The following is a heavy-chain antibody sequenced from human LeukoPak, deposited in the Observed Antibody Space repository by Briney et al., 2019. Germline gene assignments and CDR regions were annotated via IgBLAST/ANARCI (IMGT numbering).Heavy chain of an antibody. CDR1: GYTFTGYY. CDR3: ARSQYSSGWYLV. D-gene: IGHD6-19*01. CDR2: INLNSGGT. J-gene: IGHJ4*02. Sequence: ASVKVSCKASGYTFTGYYMHWVRQAPGQGLEWVGWINLNSGGTNYAQKFQGRVTMTRDASISTAYMDLSRLSSDDTAVYYCARSQYSSGWYLVWGRGTLVTVSS. V-gene: IGHV1-2*02.